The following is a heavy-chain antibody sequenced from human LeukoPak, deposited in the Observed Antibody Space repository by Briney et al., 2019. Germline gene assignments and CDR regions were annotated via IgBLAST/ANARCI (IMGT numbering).Heavy chain of an antibody. D-gene: IGHD6-13*01. CDR1: GFTVSTTY. CDR2: IYSGVT. Sequence: GGSLRLSCAASGFTVSTTYMSWVRQAPGKGLECISIIYSGVTYYADSVKGRFTVSRDNSKNTLYLQMTNLRAKDTAAYYCARAPPSWYHFDYWGQGTLVTVSS. V-gene: IGHV3-66*01. J-gene: IGHJ4*02. CDR3: ARAPPSWYHFDY.